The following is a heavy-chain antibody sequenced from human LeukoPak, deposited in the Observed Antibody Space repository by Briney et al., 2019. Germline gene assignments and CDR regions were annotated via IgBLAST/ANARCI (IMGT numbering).Heavy chain of an antibody. V-gene: IGHV4-30-4*08. J-gene: IGHJ4*02. D-gene: IGHD4-11*01. CDR3: ASSLYSNYPFDY. Sequence: SETLSLTCTVSGGSISSGDYYWSWIRQPPGKGLEWIGYIYYSGSTYYNPSLKSRATISVDTSKNQLSLKLSSVTAADTAVNYCASSLYSNYPFDYWGQGTLVTVSS. CDR1: GGSISSGDYY. CDR2: IYYSGST.